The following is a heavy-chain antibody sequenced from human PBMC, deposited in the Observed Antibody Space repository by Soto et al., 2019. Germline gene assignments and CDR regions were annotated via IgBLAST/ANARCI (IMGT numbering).Heavy chain of an antibody. CDR1: GFSFSSHS. CDR2: ISDDGNNK. J-gene: IGHJ5*02. D-gene: IGHD6-6*01. CDR3: ARATSSVIAGRPGS. Sequence: QVQMVESGGGVVQPGRSLRLSCAASGFSFSSHSMHWVRQAPGKGLEWVAVISDDGNNKYYADSVKGRFTISRDNSKNTRDLEMNSLRVEDTAVYYCARATSSVIAGRPGSWGQGTLVTVSS. V-gene: IGHV3-30-3*01.